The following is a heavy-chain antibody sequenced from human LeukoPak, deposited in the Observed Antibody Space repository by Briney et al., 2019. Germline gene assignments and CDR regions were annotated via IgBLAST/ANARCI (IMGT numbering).Heavy chain of an antibody. CDR1: GYTFTGHY. J-gene: IGHJ4*02. Sequence: ASVKVSCKASGYTFTGHYMHWVRQAPGQGLEWMGWINPNSGGTNYAQKFQGRVTMTRDTSIDTAYMELSRLTSDDTAVYYCAKDSLRDYGAYGTCDYWGQGTLVAVSS. CDR3: AKDSLRDYGAYGTCDY. D-gene: IGHD4-17*01. CDR2: INPNSGGT. V-gene: IGHV1-2*02.